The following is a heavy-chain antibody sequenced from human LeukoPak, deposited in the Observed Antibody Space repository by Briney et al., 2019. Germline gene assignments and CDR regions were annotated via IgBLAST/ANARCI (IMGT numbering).Heavy chain of an antibody. Sequence: GGSLRLSCAASGFTSDDYAMHWVRQAPGKGLEWVSGISWNSGSIGYADSVKGRFTISRDNAKNSLYLQMNSLRAEDTALYYCAKNMGMVRGALDYWGQGTLVTVSS. V-gene: IGHV3-9*02. J-gene: IGHJ4*02. CDR2: ISWNSGSI. CDR1: GFTSDDYA. CDR3: AKNMGMVRGALDY. D-gene: IGHD3-10*01.